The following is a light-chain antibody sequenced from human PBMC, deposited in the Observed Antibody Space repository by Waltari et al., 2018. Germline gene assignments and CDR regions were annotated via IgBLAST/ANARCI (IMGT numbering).Light chain of an antibody. J-gene: IGKJ1*01. Sequence: DIQMTQSPSTLSASAGDTVTITCRASQGIGIWLAWYQQHPGRAPKLLIYKASILQTGVPSRFSGSGSGTEFTLTIANLQPDDFATYFCHQCNTYSTFGQGTKVEIK. V-gene: IGKV1-5*03. CDR1: QGIGIW. CDR3: HQCNTYST. CDR2: KAS.